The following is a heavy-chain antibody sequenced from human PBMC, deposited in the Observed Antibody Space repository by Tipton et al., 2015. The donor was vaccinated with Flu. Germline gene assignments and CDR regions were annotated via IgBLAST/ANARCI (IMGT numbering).Heavy chain of an antibody. CDR3: ARRDYSNYVSDPKNWFDP. J-gene: IGHJ5*02. Sequence: TLSLTCAVYSGSFSGYYWSWIRQSPEKGLEWIGEISHTGSANYNPSLKSRVTISVDTSKNHFSLKLTSVTAADTGVYYCARRDYSNYVSDPKNWFDPWGQGTLVTVSS. D-gene: IGHD4-11*01. V-gene: IGHV4-34*01. CDR2: ISHTGSA. CDR1: SGSFSGYY.